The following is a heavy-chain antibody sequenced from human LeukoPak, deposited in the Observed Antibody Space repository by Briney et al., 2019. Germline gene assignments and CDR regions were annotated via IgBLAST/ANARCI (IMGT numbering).Heavy chain of an antibody. D-gene: IGHD1-20*01. Sequence: GGSLRLSCAASGFTFSSYAMHWVRQAPSKGLEWVAVISYDGSNKYYADSVKGRFTISRDNSKNTLYLQMNSLRAEDTAVYYCLNWKLEDGMDVWGQGTTVTVSS. V-gene: IGHV3-30-3*01. CDR3: LNWKLEDGMDV. J-gene: IGHJ6*02. CDR1: GFTFSSYA. CDR2: ISYDGSNK.